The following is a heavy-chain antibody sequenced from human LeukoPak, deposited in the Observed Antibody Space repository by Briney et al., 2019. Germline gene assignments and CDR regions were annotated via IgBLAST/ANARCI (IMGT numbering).Heavy chain of an antibody. CDR2: ISGSGGSP. Sequence: GGSLRLSCAASRFIFSKYAMSWVRQAPGKGLEWVSGISGSGGSPYYADSVKGRFTISRDNSKNTLYLQLNSLRAEDTAVYYCSKDGSWKQEWFDYWGQGTLVTVSS. J-gene: IGHJ4*02. V-gene: IGHV3-23*01. CDR1: RFIFSKYA. D-gene: IGHD3-10*01. CDR3: SKDGSWKQEWFDY.